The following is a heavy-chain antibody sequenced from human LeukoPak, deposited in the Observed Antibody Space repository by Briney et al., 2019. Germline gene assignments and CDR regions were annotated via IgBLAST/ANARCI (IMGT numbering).Heavy chain of an antibody. CDR1: GGSISSYY. CDR2: IYTSGST. D-gene: IGHD5-18*01. J-gene: IGHJ6*03. Sequence: SETLSLTCTVSGGSISSYYWSWIRQPAGKGLEWIGRIYTSGSTNYNPSLKSRATMSVDTSKSQFSLKLSSVAAADTAVYYCARDGDSYGPTYYYYMDVWGKGTTVTVSS. V-gene: IGHV4-4*07. CDR3: ARDGDSYGPTYYYYMDV.